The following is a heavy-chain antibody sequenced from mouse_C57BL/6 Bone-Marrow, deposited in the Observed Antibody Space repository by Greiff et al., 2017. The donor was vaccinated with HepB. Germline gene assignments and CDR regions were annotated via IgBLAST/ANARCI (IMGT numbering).Heavy chain of an antibody. CDR3: ARGNWDFAY. Sequence: DVKLVESGPGLVKPSQSLSLTCSVTGYSITSGYYWNWIRQFPGNKLEWMGYISYDGSNNYNPSLKNRISITRDTSKNQFFLKLNSVTTEDTATYYCARGNWDFAYWGQGTLVTVSA. CDR1: GYSITSGYY. D-gene: IGHD4-1*02. CDR2: ISYDGSN. V-gene: IGHV3-6*01. J-gene: IGHJ3*01.